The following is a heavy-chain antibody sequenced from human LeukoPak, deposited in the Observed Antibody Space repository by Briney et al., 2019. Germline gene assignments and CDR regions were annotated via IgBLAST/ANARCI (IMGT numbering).Heavy chain of an antibody. J-gene: IGHJ4*02. CDR1: GFTFSSYG. V-gene: IGHV3-23*01. CDR2: ISGSGDVK. D-gene: IGHD3-10*01. CDR3: AKDAYYGSGSPPIY. Sequence: GGSLRLSCAASGFTFSSYGMNWVRQAPGKGLEWVSGISGSGDVKWYADPVKGRFTISRDNSKNTLYLQMNSLRAEDTAVYYCAKDAYYGSGSPPIYWGQGTLVTVSS.